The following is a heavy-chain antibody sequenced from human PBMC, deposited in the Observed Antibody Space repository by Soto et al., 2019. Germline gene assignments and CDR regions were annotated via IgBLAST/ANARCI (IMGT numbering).Heavy chain of an antibody. CDR2: IYYSGST. J-gene: IGHJ6*02. D-gene: IGHD5-18*01. CDR3: ARCRDGYSYGYGGYYYYGMDV. V-gene: IGHV4-4*07. CDR1: GGSISSYY. Sequence: SETLSLTCTVSGGSISSYYWSWIRQPAGKGLEWIGRIYYSGSTNYNPSLKSRVTISVDTSKNQFSLKLSSVTAADTAVYYCARCRDGYSYGYGGYYYYGMDVWGQGTTVTVSS.